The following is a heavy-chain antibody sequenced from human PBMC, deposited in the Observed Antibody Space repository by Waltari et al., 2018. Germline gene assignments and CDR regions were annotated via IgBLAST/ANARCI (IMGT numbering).Heavy chain of an antibody. CDR1: AFTFSTYW. CDR2: ISTDGSIT. Sequence: EVQLVESGGGLVQPGGSLRLSCPASAFTFSTYWMHGVRQAPGKGLVSVSQISTDGSITNYADSVKGRFTISRDNAENTLSLQMHSLRAEDTAVYYCVKYSSSFLGDCWGQGTLVTVSS. D-gene: IGHD6-19*01. J-gene: IGHJ4*02. CDR3: VKYSSSFLGDC. V-gene: IGHV3-74*01.